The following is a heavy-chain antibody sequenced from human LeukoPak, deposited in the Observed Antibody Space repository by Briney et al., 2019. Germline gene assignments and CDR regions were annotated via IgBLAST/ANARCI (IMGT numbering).Heavy chain of an antibody. CDR1: GGSVSSGSYY. V-gene: IGHV4-61*01. J-gene: IGHJ4*02. CDR2: IYYSGST. Sequence: PSETLSLTCTVSGGSVSSGSYYWSWIRQPPGKGLEWIGYIYYSGSTNYNPSLKSRVTISADMSKKQVSLKLSSVTAADTAVYYCARDEGGGGYWGQGTLVTVSS. CDR3: ARDEGGGGY. D-gene: IGHD3-16*01.